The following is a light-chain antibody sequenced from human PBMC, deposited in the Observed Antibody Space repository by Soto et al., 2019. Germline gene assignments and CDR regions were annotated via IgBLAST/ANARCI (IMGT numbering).Light chain of an antibody. CDR1: SNDVGRYNF. Sequence: QSALTQPASVSGSPGQSITISCTGTSNDVGRYNFVSWYQQHPGKAPKLVISDVNHRPSGVSNRFSGSKSGNTASLTISGLQAEDEADYYCFSYTTTNTWVFGGGTKLTVL. V-gene: IGLV2-14*03. CDR3: FSYTTTNTWV. CDR2: DVN. J-gene: IGLJ3*02.